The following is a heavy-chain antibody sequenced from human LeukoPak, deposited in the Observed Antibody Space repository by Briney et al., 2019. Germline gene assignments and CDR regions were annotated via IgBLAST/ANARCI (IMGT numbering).Heavy chain of an antibody. Sequence: PGGSLRLSCAASGFTFSSYTMNWVRQAPGKGLEWVSSISSSSSYIYYADSVKGRFTISRDNAKNSLYLQMNSLRAEDTAVYYCANTVAGFFDYWGQGTLVTVSS. J-gene: IGHJ4*02. CDR2: ISSSSSYI. V-gene: IGHV3-21*01. CDR3: ANTVAGFFDY. D-gene: IGHD6-19*01. CDR1: GFTFSSYT.